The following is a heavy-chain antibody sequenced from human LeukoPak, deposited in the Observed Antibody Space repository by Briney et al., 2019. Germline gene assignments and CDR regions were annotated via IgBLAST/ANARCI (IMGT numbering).Heavy chain of an antibody. CDR1: GFTFSSYS. Sequence: GSLRLSCAASGFTFSSYSMNWVRQAPGKGLEWIGEINHSGSTNYNPSLKSRVTISVDTSKNQFSLKLSSVTAADTAVYYCARGPGYSSSDGAFDIWGQGTMVTVSS. CDR3: ARGPGYSSSDGAFDI. CDR2: INHSGST. V-gene: IGHV4-34*01. D-gene: IGHD6-13*01. J-gene: IGHJ3*02.